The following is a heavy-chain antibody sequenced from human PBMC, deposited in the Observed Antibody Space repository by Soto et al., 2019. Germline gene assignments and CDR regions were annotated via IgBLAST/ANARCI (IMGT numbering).Heavy chain of an antibody. J-gene: IGHJ6*02. CDR1: GGSVSSNSYS. Sequence: ETLSLTCTVSGGSVSSNSYSWGWIRQSPGKGLEWIGTIYSSENTYYNPSLLSRVTISVDTSKNEFSLRLSSVTAADTAVYYCARLNGYWVSTNCHGYYGMDVWGQGTTVTVSS. D-gene: IGHD2-2*03. CDR3: ARLNGYWVSTNCHGYYGMDV. V-gene: IGHV4-39*01. CDR2: IYSSENT.